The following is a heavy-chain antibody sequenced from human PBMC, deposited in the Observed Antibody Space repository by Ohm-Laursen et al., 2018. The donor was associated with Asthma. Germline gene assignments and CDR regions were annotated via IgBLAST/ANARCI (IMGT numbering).Heavy chain of an antibody. CDR3: AKDRKNIVVVPAATDY. CDR1: GFTFSSYA. Sequence: SLRLSCTASGFTFSSYAMSWVRQAPGKGLEWVSAISGSGGSTYYADSVKGRFTISRDNSKNTLYLQMNSLRAEDTAVYYCAKDRKNIVVVPAATDYWGQGTLVTVSS. D-gene: IGHD2-2*01. CDR2: ISGSGGST. V-gene: IGHV3-23*01. J-gene: IGHJ4*02.